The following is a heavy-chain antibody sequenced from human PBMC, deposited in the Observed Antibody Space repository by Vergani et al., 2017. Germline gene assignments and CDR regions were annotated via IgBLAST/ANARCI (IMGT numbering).Heavy chain of an antibody. CDR1: GFTFDDYA. CDR3: ARIGDYVDVVFDY. D-gene: IGHD4-17*01. V-gene: IGHV3-9*01. CDR2: ISWNSGSK. Sequence: EVQLVESGGGLVQPGRSLRLSCAASGFTFDDYAMHWVRQAPGKGLEWVSGISWNSGSKGYADSVKGRFTISRDNAKNSLYLQMNSLRAEDTAVYYCARIGDYVDVVFDYWGQGTLVTVSS. J-gene: IGHJ4*02.